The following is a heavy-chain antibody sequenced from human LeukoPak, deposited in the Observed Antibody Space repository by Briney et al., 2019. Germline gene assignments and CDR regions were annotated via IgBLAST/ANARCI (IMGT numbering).Heavy chain of an antibody. D-gene: IGHD3-10*01. J-gene: IGHJ4*02. CDR1: GFTFSSYA. CDR2: ISGSGGST. CDR3: ARDKKSGESSEIDY. Sequence: GGSLRLSCAASGFTFSSYAMSWVRQAPGKGLEWVSAISGSGGSTYYADSVKGRFTVSRDNAKNTLNLQMNSLRAEDTAVYYCARDKKSGESSEIDYWGQGTLVTVYS. V-gene: IGHV3-23*01.